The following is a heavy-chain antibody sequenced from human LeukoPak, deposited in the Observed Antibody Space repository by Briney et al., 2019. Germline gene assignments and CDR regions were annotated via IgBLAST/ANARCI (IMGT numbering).Heavy chain of an antibody. J-gene: IGHJ4*02. CDR2: IYPGDSDT. V-gene: IGHV5-51*01. CDR3: ASSIAAAGYY. D-gene: IGHD6-13*01. CDR1: GYSFTSYW. Sequence: GEPLKISFQGSGYSFTSYWIGWVRQMPGRGLEWMGIIYPGDSDTRYRPSFQGQVTISADKSISTAYLQWSSLKASDTAMYYCASSIAAAGYYWGQGTLVTVSS.